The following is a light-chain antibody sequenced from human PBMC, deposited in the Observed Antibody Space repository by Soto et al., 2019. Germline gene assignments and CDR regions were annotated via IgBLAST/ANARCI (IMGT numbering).Light chain of an antibody. CDR1: HSVSSN. V-gene: IGKV3-15*01. CDR3: QQYNNWPPFT. J-gene: IGKJ3*01. CDR2: GAS. Sequence: EIVMTQSPATLSVSPGERATLSCMASHSVSSNLAWYQQKPGQAPRLLIYGASTRATGIPARFSGSGSGTEFPLTISSLQSEDFAIYYCQQYNNWPPFTFGPGPKVDIK.